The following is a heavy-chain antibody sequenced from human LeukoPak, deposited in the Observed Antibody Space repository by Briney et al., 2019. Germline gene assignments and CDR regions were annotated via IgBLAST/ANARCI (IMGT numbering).Heavy chain of an antibody. Sequence: GESLKISCKGSGYTFTNYWIGWVRQMPGKGLEWMGIIYPGDSDTRYSPSFQGQVTISVDKSITTAYLQWSSLKASDTAMYYCARGYCTSARCYKGFDYWGQGTLVTVSS. V-gene: IGHV5-51*01. J-gene: IGHJ4*02. CDR2: IYPGDSDT. D-gene: IGHD2-2*02. CDR1: GYTFTNYW. CDR3: ARGYCTSARCYKGFDY.